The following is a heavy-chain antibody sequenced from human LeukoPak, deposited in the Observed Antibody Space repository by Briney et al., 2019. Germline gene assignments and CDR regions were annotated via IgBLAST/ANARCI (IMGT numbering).Heavy chain of an antibody. V-gene: IGHV3-21*01. J-gene: IGHJ5*02. Sequence: GGSLRLSCAASGLTFSSYSMNWVRQAPGKGLEWVSSISSSSSYIYYADSVKGRFTISRDNAKNSLYLQMNSLRAEDTAVYYCAINDYGDYGVRFDPRGQGTLVTVSS. CDR2: ISSSSSYI. D-gene: IGHD4-17*01. CDR1: GLTFSSYS. CDR3: AINDYGDYGVRFDP.